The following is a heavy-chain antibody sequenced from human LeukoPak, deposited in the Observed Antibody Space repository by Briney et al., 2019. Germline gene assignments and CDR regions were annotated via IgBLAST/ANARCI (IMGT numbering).Heavy chain of an antibody. D-gene: IGHD4-17*01. CDR3: AKGSVTLYGDCIDY. J-gene: IGHJ4*02. V-gene: IGHV3-23*01. Sequence: PGGSLRLSCAASGFTFSSYGMHWVRQAPGKGLEWVSGIRGSGGSTYYADSVKGRFTISRDDSKNTLYLQMNSLRAEDTAVYYCAKGSVTLYGDCIDYWGQGTLVTVSS. CDR2: IRGSGGST. CDR1: GFTFSSYG.